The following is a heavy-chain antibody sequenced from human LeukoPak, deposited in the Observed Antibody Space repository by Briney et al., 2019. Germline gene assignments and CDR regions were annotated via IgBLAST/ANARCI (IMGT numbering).Heavy chain of an antibody. D-gene: IGHD5-12*01. CDR2: IKSKTDGGTT. V-gene: IGHV3-15*01. CDR1: GFTFSNAW. J-gene: IGHJ4*02. CDR3: AKDRAVATALDY. Sequence: KTGGSLRLSCAASGFTFSNAWMSWVRQAPGKGLEWVGRIKSKTDGGTTDYAAPVKGRFAISRDDSKNTLYLQMNSLKTEDTAVYYCAKDRAVATALDYWGQGTLVTVSS.